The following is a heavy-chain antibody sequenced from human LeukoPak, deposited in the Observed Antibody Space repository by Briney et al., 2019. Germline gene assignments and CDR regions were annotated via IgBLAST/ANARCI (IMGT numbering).Heavy chain of an antibody. D-gene: IGHD3-22*01. CDR3: ASPTDYYDSSGIFDY. J-gene: IGHJ4*02. Sequence: ASVKVSCKASGGTFSSYAISWVRQAPGQGLEWMGGIIPIFGTANYAQKFQGRVTITADESTSTAYMELSSLRSEDTAVYYCASPTDYYDSSGIFDYWGQGTLVTVSS. CDR1: GGTFSSYA. CDR2: IIPIFGTA. V-gene: IGHV1-69*13.